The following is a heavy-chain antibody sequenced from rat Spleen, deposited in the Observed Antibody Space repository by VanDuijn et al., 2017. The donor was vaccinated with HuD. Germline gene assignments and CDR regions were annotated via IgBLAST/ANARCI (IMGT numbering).Heavy chain of an antibody. D-gene: IGHD1-12*02. CDR2: ISSDGSRT. J-gene: IGHJ2*01. CDR1: GFTFSDYN. CDR3: ARHGYDGSYYYWDY. V-gene: IGHV5-7*01. Sequence: EVQLVESGGGLVQPGRSLRLSCAASGFTFSDYNMAWVRQAPRKGLEWVAIISSDGSRTYYRDSVKGRFTISRDNAKRSLYLQMDSLRSEDTATYYCARHGYDGSYYYWDYWGQGVMVTVSS.